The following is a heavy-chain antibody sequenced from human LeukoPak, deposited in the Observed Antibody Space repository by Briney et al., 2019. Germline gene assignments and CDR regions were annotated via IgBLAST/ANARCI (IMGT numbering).Heavy chain of an antibody. V-gene: IGHV3-30*02. CDR2: IQYDGSNK. CDR1: GFTFSSYS. J-gene: IGHJ4*02. CDR3: AKLPLRGSPSDY. D-gene: IGHD1-26*01. Sequence: GGSLRLSCAASGFTFSSYSMNWVRQAPGKGLEWVAFIQYDGSNKYYADSVKGRFTISRDNSKNTLYLQMNSLRAEDTAVYYCAKLPLRGSPSDYWGQGTLVTVSS.